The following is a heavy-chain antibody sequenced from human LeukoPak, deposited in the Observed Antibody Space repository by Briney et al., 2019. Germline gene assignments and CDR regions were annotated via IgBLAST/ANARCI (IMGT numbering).Heavy chain of an antibody. Sequence: ASARVSCKASVDSFSASFTHRLRHAPEQGRESIGCFNPNAGVSNSTQKLQNRVTLTRGTSITTAYLDLCGMRSDDTAVYYCARDFFPGQSDKSGFVVNHWGQGSLVTVSS. D-gene: IGHD3-22*01. J-gene: IGHJ5*02. V-gene: IGHV1-2*02. CDR3: ARDFFPGQSDKSGFVVNH. CDR2: FNPNAGVS. CDR1: VDSFSASF.